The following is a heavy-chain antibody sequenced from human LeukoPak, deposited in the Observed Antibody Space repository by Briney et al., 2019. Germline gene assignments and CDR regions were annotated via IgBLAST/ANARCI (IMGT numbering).Heavy chain of an antibody. Sequence: GESLKISCKISGDRLTNNWIGWVRQVPGKGLEWLGLIYPGNSDTRCSPFFQGQVTFSVDTSISTAYLHSGGLKASDTAMYSCATFALTSRLDYWGQGTLVTVSS. V-gene: IGHV5-51*01. CDR2: IYPGNSDT. J-gene: IGHJ4*02. D-gene: IGHD1/OR15-1a*01. CDR3: ATFALTSRLDY. CDR1: GDRLTNNW.